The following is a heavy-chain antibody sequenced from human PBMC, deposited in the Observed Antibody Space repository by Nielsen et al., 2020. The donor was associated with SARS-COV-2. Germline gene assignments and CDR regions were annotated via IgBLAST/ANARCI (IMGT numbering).Heavy chain of an antibody. J-gene: IGHJ4*02. V-gene: IGHV3-20*04. D-gene: IGHD6-13*01. Sequence: GESLKISCPASGFSFDDHDMSWVRQVPGKGLEWVSSIKWNGAGTAYADSVKGRFTVSRDNSKSMVYLQMHSLRVEDSALYYCAKVAPTYIAAAAANYWGQGIVVTVSS. CDR1: GFSFDDHD. CDR3: AKVAPTYIAAAAANY. CDR2: IKWNGAGT.